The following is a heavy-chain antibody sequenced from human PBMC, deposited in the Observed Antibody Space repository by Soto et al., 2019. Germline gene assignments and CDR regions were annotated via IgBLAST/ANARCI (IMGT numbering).Heavy chain of an antibody. CDR3: AKIAQNCSGGTCYSDNWFEP. J-gene: IGHJ5*02. CDR2: ISGSGGST. CDR1: GFTFSSYA. V-gene: IGHV3-23*01. D-gene: IGHD2-15*01. Sequence: GGSLRLSCAASGFTFSSYAMSWVRQAPGKGLEWVSAISGSGGSTYYADSVKGRFTISRDNSKNTLYLQMNSLRAEDTAVYYCAKIAQNCSGGTCYSDNWFEPWGQGTLGTSPQ.